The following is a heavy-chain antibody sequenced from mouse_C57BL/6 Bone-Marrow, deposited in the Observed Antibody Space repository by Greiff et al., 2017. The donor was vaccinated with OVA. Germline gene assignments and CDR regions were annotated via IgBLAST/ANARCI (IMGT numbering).Heavy chain of an antibody. CDR2: ISNGGGST. D-gene: IGHD1-1*01. Sequence: EVKVEESGGGLVQPGGSLKLSCAASGFTFSDYYMYWVRQTPEKRLEWVAYISNGGGSTYYPDTVKGRFTISRDNAKNTLYLQMSRLKSEDTAMYDCARITTVVEGDYAMDYWGQGTSVTVSS. J-gene: IGHJ4*01. CDR1: GFTFSDYY. V-gene: IGHV5-12*01. CDR3: ARITTVVEGDYAMDY.